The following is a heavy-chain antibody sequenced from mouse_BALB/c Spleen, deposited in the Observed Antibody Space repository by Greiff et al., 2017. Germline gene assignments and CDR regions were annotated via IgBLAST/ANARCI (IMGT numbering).Heavy chain of an antibody. J-gene: IGHJ1*01. V-gene: IGHV1-4*02. CDR1: GYTFTSYT. CDR2: INPSSGYT. CDR3: ARSYYGKNWYFDV. Sequence: VKLVESAAELARPGASVKMSCKASGYTFTSYTMHWVKQRPGQGLEWIGYINPSSGYTEYNQKFKDKTTLTADKSSSTAYMQLSSLTSEDSAVYYCARSYYGKNWYFDVWGAGTTVTVSS. D-gene: IGHD2-10*01.